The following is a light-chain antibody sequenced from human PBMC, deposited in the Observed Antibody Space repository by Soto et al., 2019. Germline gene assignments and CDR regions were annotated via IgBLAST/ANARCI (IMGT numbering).Light chain of an antibody. CDR2: GTS. CDR3: QQYGNSPIT. Sequence: EVVLTQSPGTLSLSRGERDTLSCRASERIYSAYLGWDQQKPGQAPRLLIYGTSSRATGIPDRFSGSGSGTDFTLTISRLEPEDFAVYYCQQYGNSPITFGQGTRLEIK. CDR1: ERIYSAY. V-gene: IGKV3-20*01. J-gene: IGKJ5*01.